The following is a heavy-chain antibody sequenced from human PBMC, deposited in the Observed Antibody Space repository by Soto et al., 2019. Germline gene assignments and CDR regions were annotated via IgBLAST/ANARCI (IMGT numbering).Heavy chain of an antibody. J-gene: IGHJ4*02. CDR2: IIPIFGTA. Sequence: GASVKVSCTASGGTFSSYAISWVRQAPGQGLEWMGGIIPIFGTANYAQKFQGRVTITADESTSTAYMELSSLRSEDTAVYYCARRGKYSYGLDYWGQGTLVTVSS. D-gene: IGHD5-18*01. V-gene: IGHV1-69*13. CDR1: GGTFSSYA. CDR3: ARRGKYSYGLDY.